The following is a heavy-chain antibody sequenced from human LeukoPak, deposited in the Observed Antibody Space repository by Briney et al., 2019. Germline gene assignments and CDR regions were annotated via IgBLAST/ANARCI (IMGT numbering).Heavy chain of an antibody. CDR2: IYYSGST. CDR1: GGSISSGDYY. Sequence: SETLSLTCTVSGGSISSGDYYWSWIRQPPGKGVVWIGYIYYSGSTYYNPSLKSPVTISGDTSKNRFSLTLSSVTAADTAVYYCARQGVGFSGSRSKRDYYGMDVWGQGTTVTVSS. J-gene: IGHJ6*02. D-gene: IGHD6-19*01. V-gene: IGHV4-30-4*01. CDR3: ARQGVGFSGSRSKRDYYGMDV.